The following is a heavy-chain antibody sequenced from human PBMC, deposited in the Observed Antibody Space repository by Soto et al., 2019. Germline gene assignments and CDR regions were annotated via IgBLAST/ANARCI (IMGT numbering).Heavy chain of an antibody. Sequence: PGGSLRLSCAASPFTFRSYSMHWVRQAPGKGLEWVTSISYDGSKESYADSVKGRFAVSRDNSKNTLYLQMNSLRPEDTAVYYSARYCNGGACYSASLDYWGQGTQVTVSS. CDR1: PFTFRSYS. J-gene: IGHJ4*02. CDR2: ISYDGSKE. CDR3: ARYCNGGACYSASLDY. D-gene: IGHD2-15*01. V-gene: IGHV3-30*09.